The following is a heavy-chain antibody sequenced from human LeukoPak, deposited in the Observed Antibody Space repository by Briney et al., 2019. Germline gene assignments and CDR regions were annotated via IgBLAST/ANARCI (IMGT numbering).Heavy chain of an antibody. J-gene: IGHJ4*02. V-gene: IGHV1-2*02. CDR3: ARVQAAAVKMGALGAVDY. CDR2: INPNSGGT. Sequence: ASVKVSCKASGYTFTGYYMHWVRQAPGQGLEWMGWINPNSGGTNYAQKFQGRVTMTRDTSISTAYMELSRLRSDDTAVYYCARVQAAAVKMGALGAVDYWGQGTLVTVSS. CDR1: GYTFTGYY. D-gene: IGHD6-25*01.